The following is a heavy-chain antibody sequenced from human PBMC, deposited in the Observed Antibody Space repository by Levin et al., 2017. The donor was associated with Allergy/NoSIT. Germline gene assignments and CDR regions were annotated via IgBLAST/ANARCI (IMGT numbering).Heavy chain of an antibody. CDR2: IHYSGRI. Sequence: SETLSLTCSVSGDSISSSAYYWGWVRQPPGKGLEWIGTIHYSGRIYFHPSLKSRIAISEDASKNQFSLKLNSVTAADTAVYYCARHGSEGRLEYWGQGTLVTVSS. CDR3: ARHGSEGRLEY. CDR1: GDSISSSAYY. D-gene: IGHD6-6*01. V-gene: IGHV4-39*01. J-gene: IGHJ4*02.